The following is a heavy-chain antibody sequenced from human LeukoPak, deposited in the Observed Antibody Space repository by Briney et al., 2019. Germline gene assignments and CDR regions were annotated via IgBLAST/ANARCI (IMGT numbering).Heavy chain of an antibody. CDR3: ARDRPYYYDSSGYYDSDY. Sequence: GGSLRLSCAASEFTFSNYGMHWVRQAPGKGLEWVAFIRSDGTNEFYADSVRGRLTISRDNSKNTLYVEMNSLTTEDTAVYYCARDRPYYYDSSGYYDSDYWGQGTLVTVSS. J-gene: IGHJ4*02. CDR2: IRSDGTNE. V-gene: IGHV3-30*02. CDR1: EFTFSNYG. D-gene: IGHD3-22*01.